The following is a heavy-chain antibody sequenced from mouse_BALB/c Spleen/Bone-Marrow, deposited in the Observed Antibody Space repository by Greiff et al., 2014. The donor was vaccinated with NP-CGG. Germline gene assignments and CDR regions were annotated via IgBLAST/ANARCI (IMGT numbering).Heavy chain of an antibody. CDR2: IWAGGSA. D-gene: IGHD2-3*01. Sequence: VKLVESGPGLVAPSQSLSITCTDSGFSLTSYGVHWVRQPPGKGLEWLGVIWAGGSANYNSALMSRLGISKDNSKSQVFLKMNGLQTDDTAMYYCARVYLWYFDVWGAGTTVTVSS. V-gene: IGHV2-9*02. J-gene: IGHJ1*01. CDR1: GFSLTSYG. CDR3: ARVYLWYFDV.